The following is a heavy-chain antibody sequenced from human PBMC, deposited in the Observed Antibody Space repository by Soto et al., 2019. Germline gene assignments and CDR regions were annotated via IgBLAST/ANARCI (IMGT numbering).Heavy chain of an antibody. V-gene: IGHV4-39*01. CDR2: IYYSGST. CDR3: ARHVAYYDILTGPLQFDY. D-gene: IGHD3-9*01. CDR1: GGSISSSSYY. Sequence: PSETLSLTCTVSGGSISSSSYYWGWIRQPPGKGLEWIGSIYYSGSTYHNPSLKSRVTISVDTSKNQFSLKLSSVTAADTAVYYCARHVAYYDILTGPLQFDYWGQGTLVTVS. J-gene: IGHJ4*02.